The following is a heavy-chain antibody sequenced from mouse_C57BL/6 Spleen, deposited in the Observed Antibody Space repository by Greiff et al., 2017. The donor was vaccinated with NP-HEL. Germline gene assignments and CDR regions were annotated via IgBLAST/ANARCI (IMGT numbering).Heavy chain of an antibody. D-gene: IGHD4-1*01. CDR1: GFTFSSYA. J-gene: IGHJ4*01. Sequence: EVMLVESGEGLVKPGGSLKLSCAASGFTFSSYAMSWVRQTPEKRLEWVAYISSGGDYIYYADTVKGRFTISRDNARNTLYLQMSSLKSEDTAMYYCTRGSLGEDYAMDYWGQGTSVTVSS. CDR3: TRGSLGEDYAMDY. CDR2: ISSGGDYI. V-gene: IGHV5-9-1*02.